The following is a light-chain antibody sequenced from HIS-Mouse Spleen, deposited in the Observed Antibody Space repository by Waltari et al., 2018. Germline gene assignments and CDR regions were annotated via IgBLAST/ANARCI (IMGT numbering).Light chain of an antibody. CDR1: SSEVGGDNY. Sequence: QSALTQPRSVSGSPGQSVTISCTGTSSEVGGDNYVSWYQHHPGKAPKLMIYDVSKRPSGVPDRFSGSKSGNTASLTISGLQAEDEADYYCCSYAGSYTWVFGGGTKLTVL. V-gene: IGLV2-11*01. CDR3: CSYAGSYTWV. CDR2: DVS. J-gene: IGLJ3*02.